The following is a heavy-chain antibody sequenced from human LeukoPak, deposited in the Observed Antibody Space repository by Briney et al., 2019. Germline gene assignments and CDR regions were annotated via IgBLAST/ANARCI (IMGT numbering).Heavy chain of an antibody. Sequence: GGSLRLSCAASGFTFSSYAMSWVRQAPGKGLEWVSAISGSGGSTYYADSVKGRFTISRDNSKNTLYLQMNSLRAEDTAVYYCARERVRWNYDEYYFDYWGQGTLVTVSS. CDR3: ARERVRWNYDEYYFDY. D-gene: IGHD1-7*01. J-gene: IGHJ4*02. V-gene: IGHV3-23*01. CDR1: GFTFSSYA. CDR2: ISGSGGST.